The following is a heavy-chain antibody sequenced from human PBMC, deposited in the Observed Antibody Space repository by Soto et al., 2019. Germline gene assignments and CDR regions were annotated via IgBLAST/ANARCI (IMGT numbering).Heavy chain of an antibody. J-gene: IGHJ3*02. D-gene: IGHD2-21*02. CDR2: IIPIFGTA. CDR1: GGTFSSYA. Sequence: ASVNVSCKASGGTFSSYAISWVRQGPGQGLEWMGGIIPIFGTANYAQKFQGRVTITADESTSTAYMELSSLRSEDTAVYYCARIKMVTDMPAFDIWGQGTMVTVSS. V-gene: IGHV1-69*13. CDR3: ARIKMVTDMPAFDI.